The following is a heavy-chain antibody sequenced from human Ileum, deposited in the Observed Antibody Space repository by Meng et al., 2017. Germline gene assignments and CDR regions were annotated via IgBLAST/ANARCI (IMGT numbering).Heavy chain of an antibody. V-gene: IGHV3-21*01. CDR2: ISSTSGYI. J-gene: IGHJ4*02. CDR1: GFTFSSYG. CDR3: ASDY. Sequence: VRLVESGGGVVQPGRSLRLSCAASGFTFSSYGMHWVRQAPGKGLEWVSSISSTSGYIYYADSVKGRFTISRDNAKNSLYLQMNSLRAEDTAVYYCASDYWGQGTLVTVSS.